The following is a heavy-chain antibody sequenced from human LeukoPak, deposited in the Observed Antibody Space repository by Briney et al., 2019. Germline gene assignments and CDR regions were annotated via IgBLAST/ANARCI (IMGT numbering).Heavy chain of an antibody. Sequence: GGSLRLSCAASAFAFGSYWMSWVRQAPGKGPECVSVIYPGGTTYYADSVKGRFTISRDDSKNTLYLQMNSLRAEDTAVYYCARESSGYYFDYRGQGTLVTVSS. CDR3: ARESSGYYFDY. CDR2: IYPGGTT. J-gene: IGHJ4*02. CDR1: AFAFGSYW. V-gene: IGHV3-53*01. D-gene: IGHD6-25*01.